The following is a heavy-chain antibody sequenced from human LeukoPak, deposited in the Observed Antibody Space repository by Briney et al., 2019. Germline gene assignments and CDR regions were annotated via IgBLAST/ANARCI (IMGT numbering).Heavy chain of an antibody. Sequence: GGSLRPSCAASGFTFSSYGMRWVRQAPGKGLEWVAVIWYDGSNKYYADSVKGRFTISRDNSKNTLYLQMNSLRAEDTAVYYCAKGSTVVTPALDYWGQGTLVTVSS. V-gene: IGHV3-30*02. CDR1: GFTFSSYG. CDR2: IWYDGSNK. J-gene: IGHJ4*02. D-gene: IGHD4-23*01. CDR3: AKGSTVVTPALDY.